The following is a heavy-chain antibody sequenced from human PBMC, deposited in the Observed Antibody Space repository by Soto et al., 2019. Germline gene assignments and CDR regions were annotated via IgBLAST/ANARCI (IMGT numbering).Heavy chain of an antibody. CDR1: GYTFTSYA. D-gene: IGHD2-21*02. CDR2: INAGNGNT. CDR3: ARGIVVVTAIEYYYYGMDV. Sequence: ASVKVSCKASGYTFTSYAMHWLRQSPGQRLEWMGWINAGNGNTKYSQKFQGRVTITRDTSASTAYMELSSLRSEDTAVYYCARGIVVVTAIEYYYYGMDVWGQGTTVTVSS. J-gene: IGHJ6*02. V-gene: IGHV1-3*01.